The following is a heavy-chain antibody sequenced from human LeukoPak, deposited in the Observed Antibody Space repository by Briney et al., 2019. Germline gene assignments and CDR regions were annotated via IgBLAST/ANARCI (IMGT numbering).Heavy chain of an antibody. Sequence: GGSLRLSCAVSGLTLGNVWMNWVRQAPGKGLEWVGRIRGRGDGGTTDFAAPVKGRFTISRDDSKNTLYLQMNSLTSEDTAVYYCTQGSGQYFDYWGQGTLVTVSS. CDR3: TQGSGQYFDY. V-gene: IGHV3-15*07. CDR2: IRGRGDGGTT. CDR1: GLTLGNVW. D-gene: IGHD2-15*01. J-gene: IGHJ4*02.